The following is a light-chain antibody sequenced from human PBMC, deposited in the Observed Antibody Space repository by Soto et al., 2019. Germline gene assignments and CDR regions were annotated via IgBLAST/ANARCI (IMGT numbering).Light chain of an antibody. CDR1: SSDVGGYNY. V-gene: IGLV2-14*01. Sequence: QSALTQPASVSGSPGQSITISCTGTSSDVGGYNYVSWYQQHPGKAPKLIIYEVTNRPSGVSNRFSGSKSGNTASLTISGLQAEEEADYYCNSYTTTSSWVFGGGTKVTVL. J-gene: IGLJ3*02. CDR2: EVT. CDR3: NSYTTTSSWV.